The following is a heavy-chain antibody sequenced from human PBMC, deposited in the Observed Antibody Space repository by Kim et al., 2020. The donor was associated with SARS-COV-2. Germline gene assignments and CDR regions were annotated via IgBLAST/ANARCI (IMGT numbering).Heavy chain of an antibody. CDR1: GFTFSSYE. CDR2: ISSSGSTI. V-gene: IGHV3-48*03. D-gene: IGHD5-18*01. CDR3: ARGGGGYKYGLFDY. J-gene: IGHJ4*02. Sequence: GGSLRLSCAASGFTFSSYEMNWVRQAPGKGLEWVSYISSSGSTINYADSVKGRFTISRDNAKNSLYLQMNSPRAEDTAVYYCARGGGGYKYGLFDYWGQGTLVTVSS.